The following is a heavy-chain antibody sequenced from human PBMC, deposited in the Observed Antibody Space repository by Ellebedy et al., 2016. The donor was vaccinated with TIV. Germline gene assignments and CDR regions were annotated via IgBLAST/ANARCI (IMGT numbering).Heavy chain of an antibody. D-gene: IGHD4-17*01. J-gene: IGHJ5*02. Sequence: GESLKISCAASGFTFTRYWMRWVRQAPRKGLEWVANIDQAGGEKHYVASVKGRFTISRDNAENSLYLHMNSLTVEDTAVYFCARNYGAPDAWGQGTLVTVSS. V-gene: IGHV3-7*01. CDR3: ARNYGAPDA. CDR2: IDQAGGEK. CDR1: GFTFTRYW.